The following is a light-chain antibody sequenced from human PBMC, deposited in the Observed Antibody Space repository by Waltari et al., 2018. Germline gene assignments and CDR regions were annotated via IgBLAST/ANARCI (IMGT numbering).Light chain of an antibody. CDR1: QSLSTA. J-gene: IGKJ4*01. CDR2: AAS. Sequence: DIQMTQSPSSLSASVGDRVTITCRASQSLSTALSWYLQKPGKAPKLLIYAASLLQDGVPSRFRGSGSGTDFTLTISNLQPEDFATYFCHQSYKAPQTFGGGTRLEIK. V-gene: IGKV1-39*01. CDR3: HQSYKAPQT.